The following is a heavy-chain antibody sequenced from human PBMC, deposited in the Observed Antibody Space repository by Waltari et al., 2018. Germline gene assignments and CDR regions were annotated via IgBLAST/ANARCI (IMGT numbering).Heavy chain of an antibody. CDR2: IHPGESQI. Sequence: EVQLVQSGAEVKKPGESLKISCKGSGHRFSIYWINWVRQMPGQGLEWMGIIHPGESQIRYSPSFQGLVTFSADTSISTAYLQWDSLKASDTAMYYCARTPHCSGGSCLDYWGQGTLVTVSS. D-gene: IGHD2-15*01. CDR3: ARTPHCSGGSCLDY. CDR1: GHRFSIYW. V-gene: IGHV5-51*01. J-gene: IGHJ4*02.